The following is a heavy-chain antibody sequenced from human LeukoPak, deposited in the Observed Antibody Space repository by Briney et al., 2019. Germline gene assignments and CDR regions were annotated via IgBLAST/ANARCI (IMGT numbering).Heavy chain of an antibody. CDR3: AKDQGLRYFDWLPRYYYGMDV. V-gene: IGHV3-30*04. CDR2: ISYDGSNK. J-gene: IGHJ6*02. CDR1: GGTFSSYA. Sequence: SCKASGGTFSSYAISWVRQAPGKGLEWVAVISYDGSNKYYADSVKGRFTISRDNSKNTLYLQMNSLRAEDTAVYYCAKDQGLRYFDWLPRYYYGMDVWGQGTTVTVSS. D-gene: IGHD3-9*01.